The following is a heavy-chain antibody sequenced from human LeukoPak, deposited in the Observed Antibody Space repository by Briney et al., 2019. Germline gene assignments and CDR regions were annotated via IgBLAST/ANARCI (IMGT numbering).Heavy chain of an antibody. D-gene: IGHD3-16*01. J-gene: IGHJ4*02. CDR1: GFTFSTYG. Sequence: PGWSLRLSCAASGFTFSTYGIHWVRQAPGKGLEWVAAIWPDGNYKYYADSVKGRFTISRDNSKNTVYLQMNTLRDEDTALYYCARAVGRFDYWGQGTLVTVSS. CDR3: ARAVGRFDY. CDR2: IWPDGNYK. V-gene: IGHV3-33*01.